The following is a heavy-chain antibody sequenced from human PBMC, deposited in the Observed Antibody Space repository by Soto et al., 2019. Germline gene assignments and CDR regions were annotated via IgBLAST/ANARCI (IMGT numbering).Heavy chain of an antibody. CDR1: GYTFTAYG. Sequence: ASVKVSCKTSGYTFTAYGLAWLRQAPGHRPEWMGGGSTNNADPNYAQKFQGRVNMKTARSKTTTYIELTSLRTDDTPVNHFARELNADSSGYCSFAYWGQGTLVTVSS. J-gene: IGHJ4*02. V-gene: IGHV1-18*01. CDR2: GSTNNADP. D-gene: IGHD3-22*01. CDR3: ARELNADSSGYCSFAY.